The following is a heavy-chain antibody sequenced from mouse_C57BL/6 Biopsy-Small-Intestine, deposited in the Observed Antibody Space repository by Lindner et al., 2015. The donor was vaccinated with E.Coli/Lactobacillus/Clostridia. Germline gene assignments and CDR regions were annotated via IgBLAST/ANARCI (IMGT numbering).Heavy chain of an antibody. CDR3: ARGGHYDGSCDY. CDR2: IYPGDGKI. V-gene: IGHV1-82*01. CDR1: GYVFSTSW. J-gene: IGHJ2*01. D-gene: IGHD2-2*01. Sequence: VQLQESGPDLVKPGASVKISCKASGYVFSTSWMNWVKQRPGKGLEWIGRIYPGDGKINYNGKFKDKATLTTDKSSNTAYMQLSSLTSEDSAVYFCARGGHYDGSCDYWGQGTTLTVSS.